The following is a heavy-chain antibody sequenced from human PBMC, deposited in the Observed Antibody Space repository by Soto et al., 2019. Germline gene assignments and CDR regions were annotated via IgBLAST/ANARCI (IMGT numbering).Heavy chain of an antibody. CDR1: GCAVRSYA. CDR2: ISYDGSNK. CDR3: ARDYCSGGSCYSAVIDY. J-gene: IGHJ4*02. D-gene: IGHD2-15*01. V-gene: IGHV3-30-3*01. Sequence: RLSCGASGCAVRSYAIHLVGQGPVKGLEWVAVISYDGSNKYYADSVKGRFTISRDNSKSTLYLQMNSLRAEDTALYYCARDYCSGGSCYSAVIDYWGQGTLVTVSS.